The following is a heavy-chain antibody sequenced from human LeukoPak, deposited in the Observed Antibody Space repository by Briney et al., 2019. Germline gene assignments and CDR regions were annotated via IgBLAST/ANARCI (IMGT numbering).Heavy chain of an antibody. D-gene: IGHD3-22*01. V-gene: IGHV4-59*01. J-gene: IGHJ5*02. Sequence: SETLSLTCTVSGGSISSYYWSWIRQPPGKGLEWIGYIYYSGSTNYNLSLKSRVTISVDTSKNQLSLKLSSVTAADTAVYYCARVGSRYYDSSGYYSNWFDPWGQGTLVTVSS. CDR3: ARVGSRYYDSSGYYSNWFDP. CDR1: GGSISSYY. CDR2: IYYSGST.